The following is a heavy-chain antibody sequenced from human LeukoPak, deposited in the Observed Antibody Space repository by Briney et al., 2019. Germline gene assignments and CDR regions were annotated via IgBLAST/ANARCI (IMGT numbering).Heavy chain of an antibody. D-gene: IGHD1-26*01. CDR3: ATGPYSGSHYGGY. Sequence: GGSLRLSCAASGFTFSSYWMHWVRQAPGKGLVWVSRINSDGRTTIYADSVKGRFTVSRDNAKNTLYLQMNSLRAEDTAVYYCATGPYSGSHYGGYWGQGTLVTVSS. CDR2: INSDGRTT. CDR1: GFTFSSYW. J-gene: IGHJ4*02. V-gene: IGHV3-74*01.